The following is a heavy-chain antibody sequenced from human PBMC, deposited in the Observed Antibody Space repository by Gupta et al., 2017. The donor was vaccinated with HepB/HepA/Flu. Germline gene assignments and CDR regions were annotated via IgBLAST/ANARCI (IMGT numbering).Heavy chain of an antibody. CDR3: ARDRADGRIAVAGIEIRYYYYGMDV. CDR2: ISYDGSNK. J-gene: IGHJ6*02. CDR1: GFTFSSYA. D-gene: IGHD6-19*01. V-gene: IGHV3-30-3*01. Sequence: QVQLVESGGGVVQPGRSLRLSCAASGFTFSSYAMHWVRQAPGKGLEWVAVISYDGSNKYYADSVKGRFTISRDNSKNTLYLQMNSLRAEDTAVYYCARDRADGRIAVAGIEIRYYYYGMDVWGQGTTVTVSS.